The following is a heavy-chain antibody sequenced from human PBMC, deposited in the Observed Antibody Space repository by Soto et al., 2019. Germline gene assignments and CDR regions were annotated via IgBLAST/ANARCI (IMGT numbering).Heavy chain of an antibody. CDR3: ARDPRTHLRNWDSDVGFET. CDR1: GGSFTSSA. Sequence: QVQLVQSGTEVKKPGSSVKVSCQASGGSFTSSAFAWVRQAPGQGLEWVGGIIPIFGTPNYAQKFQGRVTITADRATSPVYLDRTGLTSEDTAVYFCARDPRTHLRNWDSDVGFETWGQGSLVIVSS. D-gene: IGHD1-1*01. V-gene: IGHV1-69*06. CDR2: IIPIFGTP. J-gene: IGHJ5*02.